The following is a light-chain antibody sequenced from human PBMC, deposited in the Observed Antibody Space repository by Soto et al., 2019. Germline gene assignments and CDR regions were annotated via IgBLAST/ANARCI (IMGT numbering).Light chain of an antibody. CDR3: QQYGTSPVT. J-gene: IGKJ1*01. CDR1: QSVRSSY. Sequence: EIVLTQSPGTLSLSPGERATLSCRASQSVRSSYLAWYQQKPGQAPRLLIYGASSRATGIPDRFSGSGSGKDFTLTISRLEPEDFAVYYCQQYGTSPVTFVQGTKVDI. V-gene: IGKV3-20*01. CDR2: GAS.